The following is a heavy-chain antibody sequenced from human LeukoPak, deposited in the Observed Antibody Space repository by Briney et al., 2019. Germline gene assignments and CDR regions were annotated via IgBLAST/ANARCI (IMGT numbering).Heavy chain of an antibody. CDR1: GFTFSDHY. CDR3: VTGATGTLDY. V-gene: IGHV3-72*01. D-gene: IGHD1-1*01. CDR2: TRDKANSYTT. Sequence: GGSLRLSCAASGFTFSDHYMDWVRQAPGKGLEWVGRTRDKANSYTTEYAVSVKGRFTISRADSKNSLYLQMNSLKTEDTAVYYCVTGATGTLDYWGQGTLVTVSS. J-gene: IGHJ4*02.